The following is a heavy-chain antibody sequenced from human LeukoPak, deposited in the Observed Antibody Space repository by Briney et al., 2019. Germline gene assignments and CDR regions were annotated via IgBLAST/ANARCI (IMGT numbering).Heavy chain of an antibody. J-gene: IGHJ4*02. CDR2: ISGSGGST. V-gene: IGHV3-23*01. CDR3: AKHPQLRYFDWFPTFFD. D-gene: IGHD3-9*01. Sequence: TGGSLRLSCAASGFTFSSYAMSWVRQAPGKGLEWVSAISGSGGSTYYADSVKGRFTISRDNYKNTLYLQMNSLRAEDTAVYYCAKHPQLRYFDWFPTFFDWGQGTLVTVSS. CDR1: GFTFSSYA.